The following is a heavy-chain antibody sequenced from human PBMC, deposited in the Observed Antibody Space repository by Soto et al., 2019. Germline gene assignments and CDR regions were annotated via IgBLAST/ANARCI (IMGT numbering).Heavy chain of an antibody. CDR3: ATESVKCYIHHTWFDT. CDR1: GGSITSGEYY. J-gene: IGHJ5*02. Sequence: SETLSLTCTVSGGSITSGEYYWSWLRQPPGKGLEWIGYNYYSGSTYYNPSLGSRVTMSLDTSRNQFSLKLSSVTAADTAVYFCATESVKCYIHHTWFDTWGQGTLVPVSA. CDR2: NYYSGST. D-gene: IGHD3-16*02. V-gene: IGHV4-30-4*01.